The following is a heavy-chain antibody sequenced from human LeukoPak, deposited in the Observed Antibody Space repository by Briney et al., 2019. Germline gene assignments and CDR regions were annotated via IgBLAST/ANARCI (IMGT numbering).Heavy chain of an antibody. D-gene: IGHD3-10*01. CDR1: GFTFSSYA. V-gene: IGHV3-23*01. CDR2: ISGSGGST. CDR3: ARARWVRGDGFDI. J-gene: IGHJ3*02. Sequence: GGSLRLSCAASGFTFSSYAMSWVRQAPGKGLEWVSAISGSGGSTYYADSVKGRFTISRDNSKNTLYLQMNSLRAEDTAVYYCARARWVRGDGFDIWGQGTMVTVSS.